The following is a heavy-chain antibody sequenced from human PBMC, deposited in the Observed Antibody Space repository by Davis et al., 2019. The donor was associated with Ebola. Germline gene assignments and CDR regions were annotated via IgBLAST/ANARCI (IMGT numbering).Heavy chain of an antibody. Sequence: PSETLSLTCAVSGGSISSSNWWTWVRQPPGKGLEWIGEIYHSGGTKYNPSLQSRVTISLDKSKNQFSLNLSSVTAADTAVYYCARDNDFWSGYFDYWGQGTLVTVSS. CDR3: ARDNDFWSGYFDY. CDR1: GGSISSSNW. J-gene: IGHJ4*02. D-gene: IGHD3-3*01. V-gene: IGHV4-4*02. CDR2: IYHSGGT.